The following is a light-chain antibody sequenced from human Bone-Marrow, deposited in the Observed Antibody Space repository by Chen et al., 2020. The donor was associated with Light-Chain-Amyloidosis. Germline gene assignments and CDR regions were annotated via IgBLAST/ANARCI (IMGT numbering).Light chain of an antibody. CDR3: QVWDRSSDRPV. CDR2: DDS. Sequence: SYVLTQPSSVSVAPGQTATIAFGGNNIGSTSVHCYQQTPGQAPLLVVYDDSDRPSGIPGRLSGSNAGNTATLTISRVEAGDESDYYCQVWDRSSDRPVCGGGTKLSVL. CDR1: NIGSTS. J-gene: IGLJ3*02. V-gene: IGLV3-21*02.